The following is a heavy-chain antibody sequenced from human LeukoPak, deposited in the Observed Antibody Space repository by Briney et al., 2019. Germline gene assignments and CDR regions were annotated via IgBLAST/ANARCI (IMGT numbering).Heavy chain of an antibody. J-gene: IGHJ3*02. Sequence: GGSLRLSCAASGFTFSSYAMSWVRQAPGKGLEWVSAISGNGGGTYYADSVKGRFTISRDNSKNTLYLQMNSLRAEDTAVYYCARDGPVIPFGELLGAFDIWGQGTMVTVSS. CDR2: ISGNGGGT. D-gene: IGHD3-10*01. CDR3: ARDGPVIPFGELLGAFDI. V-gene: IGHV3-23*01. CDR1: GFTFSSYA.